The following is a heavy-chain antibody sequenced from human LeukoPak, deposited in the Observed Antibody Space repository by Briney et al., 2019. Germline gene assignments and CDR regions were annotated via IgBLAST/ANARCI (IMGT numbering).Heavy chain of an antibody. V-gene: IGHV3-23*01. D-gene: IGHD3-22*01. Sequence: GGSLRLSCAASGFTFSRYSVNWVRQAPGKGLEWVSAISGSGGITYYADSVKGRFTVSRDNSKNTLYLQMNSLRAEDTAVYYCAKDRTTMIVVVITLWGQGTLVTVSS. CDR1: GFTFSRYS. CDR3: AKDRTTMIVVVITL. CDR2: ISGSGGIT. J-gene: IGHJ1*01.